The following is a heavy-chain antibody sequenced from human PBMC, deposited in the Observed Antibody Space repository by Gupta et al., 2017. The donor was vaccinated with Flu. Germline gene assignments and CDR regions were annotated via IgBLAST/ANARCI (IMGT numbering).Heavy chain of an antibody. J-gene: IGHJ4*02. CDR3: ARVLGFAGDYNES. Sequence: QVQLQESGPGLVKPSETLSLTCTVSGGSISSYYWSWIRQPPGKGLEWIGYIYYSGSTNYNPSLKSRVTISVDTSKNQFSLKLSSVTAADTAVYYCARVLGFAGDYNESWGQGTLVTVSS. D-gene: IGHD4-17*01. CDR2: IYYSGST. V-gene: IGHV4-59*01. CDR1: GGSISSYY.